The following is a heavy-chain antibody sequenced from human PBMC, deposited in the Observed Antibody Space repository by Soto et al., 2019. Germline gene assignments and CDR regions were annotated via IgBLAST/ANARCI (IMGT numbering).Heavy chain of an antibody. Sequence: GRCPRLCCAASGFTFADCGMRWVRQAPGKDLEWVSDISWISGNIAYADSVTGRFTLSRDNAKNSLYLQMNSQIAEDTALYSLAKGIFGGSGDYYYVYGVDFGGEGT. J-gene: IGHJ6*02. CDR1: GFTFADCG. D-gene: IGHD3-10*01. CDR2: ISWISGNI. CDR3: AKGIFGGSGDYYYVYGVDF. V-gene: IGHV3-9*01.